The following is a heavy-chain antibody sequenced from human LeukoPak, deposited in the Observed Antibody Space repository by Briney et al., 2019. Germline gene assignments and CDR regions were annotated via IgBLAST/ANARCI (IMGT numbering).Heavy chain of an antibody. V-gene: IGHV3-23*01. CDR1: GFTLSSYA. J-gene: IGHJ4*02. Sequence: GRSMRLSCAASGFTLSSYAMSWVRHAPRNLLEWVSATIASGARTYYADSVKGRVTISRDNAKNTLYLQMNSLRAEDTAVYYCAKVCITIFGVVDPIDYWGQGTLVTVSS. CDR2: TIASGART. D-gene: IGHD3-3*01. CDR3: AKVCITIFGVVDPIDY.